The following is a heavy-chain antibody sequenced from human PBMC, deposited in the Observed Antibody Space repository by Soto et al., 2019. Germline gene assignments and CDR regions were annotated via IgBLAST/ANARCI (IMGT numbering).Heavy chain of an antibody. CDR3: ARGLRYFDW. CDR2: IYYSGST. V-gene: IGHV4-59*01. J-gene: IGHJ4*02. Sequence: QVQLQESGPGLVKPSETLSLTCTVSGCSITSSYWSWIRQPPGKGLEWIGYIYYSGSTTYNPSLKSRVTISVDTSKNQFALNLSSVTAADTALYFCARGLRYFDWWGQGTLVTVSS. D-gene: IGHD3-9*01. CDR1: GCSITSSY.